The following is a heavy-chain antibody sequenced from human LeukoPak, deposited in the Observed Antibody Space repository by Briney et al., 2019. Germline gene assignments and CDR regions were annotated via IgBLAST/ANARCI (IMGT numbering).Heavy chain of an antibody. CDR3: AKSPRSSPYSSGWYPDY. Sequence: GRSLRLSCAASGFTSSSYGMHWVRQAPGKGLEWVAVISYDGSNKYYADSVKGRFTISRDNSKNTLYLQMNSLRAEDTAVYYCAKSPRSSPYSSGWYPDYWGQGTLVTVSS. D-gene: IGHD6-19*01. V-gene: IGHV3-30*18. J-gene: IGHJ4*02. CDR1: GFTSSSYG. CDR2: ISYDGSNK.